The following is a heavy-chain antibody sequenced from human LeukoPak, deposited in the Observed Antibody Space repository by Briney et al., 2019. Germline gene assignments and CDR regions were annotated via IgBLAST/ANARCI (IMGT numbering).Heavy chain of an antibody. V-gene: IGHV1-2*02. CDR2: ITPSGGT. CDR3: ARDRYGDGFAHFDY. J-gene: IGHJ4*02. Sequence: GASVKVSCKASGYTFTSYAVHWVRQAPGQGLEWMGWITPSGGTNYPQKFQGRVAITRDTSITTAYMDLSRLTSDDTAVYYCARDRYGDGFAHFDYWGQGALVTVSP. D-gene: IGHD5-24*01. CDR1: GYTFTSYA.